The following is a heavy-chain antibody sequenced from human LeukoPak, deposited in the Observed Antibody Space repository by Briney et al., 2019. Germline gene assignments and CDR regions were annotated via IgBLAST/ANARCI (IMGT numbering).Heavy chain of an antibody. J-gene: IGHJ2*01. CDR1: GGSISSYY. V-gene: IGHV3-23*01. Sequence: ETLSLTCTVSGGSISSYYWSWIRQPPGKGLEWVSSISDSGDTPYYADSVKGLFTISRDNSKNTLYLQMSSLRAEDTAVYYCVQLLDDNPIRWYFGLWGRGTLVTVSS. D-gene: IGHD1-14*01. CDR2: ISDSGDTP. CDR3: VQLLDDNPIRWYFGL.